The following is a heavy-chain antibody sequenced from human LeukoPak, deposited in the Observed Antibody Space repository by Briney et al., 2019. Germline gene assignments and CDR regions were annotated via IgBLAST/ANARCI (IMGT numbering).Heavy chain of an antibody. CDR2: IRYDGSNK. V-gene: IGHV3-30*02. CDR3: AKDGSLFIVGATHYYYYYYYMDV. CDR1: GFTFSSYG. J-gene: IGHJ6*03. D-gene: IGHD1-26*01. Sequence: GGSLRLSCAASGFTFSSYGMHWVRQAPGKGLEWVAFIRYDGSNKYYADSVKGRFTISRDNSKNTLYLQMNSLRAEDTAVYYCAKDGSLFIVGATHYYYYYYYMDVWGKGTTVTVSS.